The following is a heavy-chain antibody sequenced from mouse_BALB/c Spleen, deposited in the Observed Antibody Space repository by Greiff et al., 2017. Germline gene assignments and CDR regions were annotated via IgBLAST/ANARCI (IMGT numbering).Heavy chain of an antibody. CDR3: ESTTVFAY. J-gene: IGHJ3*01. D-gene: IGHD1-1*01. V-gene: IGHV14-3*02. CDR1: GFNINDTY. CDR2: IDPANGNT. Sequence: EVQLHQSGAELVKPGASVKLSCTASGFNINDTYMHWVKQMPEQGLEWIGRIDPANGNTKYDPKFQGKATITADTSSNTASLQLSSLTSEDTAVYYCESTTVFAYWGQGTLVTVSA.